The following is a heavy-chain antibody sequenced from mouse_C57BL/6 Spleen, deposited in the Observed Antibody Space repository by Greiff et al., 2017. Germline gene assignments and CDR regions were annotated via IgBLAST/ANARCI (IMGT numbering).Heavy chain of an antibody. CDR3: ARPNWDGDWYFDV. CDR2: IYPSDSET. J-gene: IGHJ1*03. Sequence: QVQLQQPGAELVRPGSSVKLSCKASGYTFTSYWMAWVKQRPGQGLEWIGNIYPSDSETHYNQKFKDKATLTVDKSSSTAYMQLSSLTSEDSAVYYCARPNWDGDWYFDVWGTGTTVTVSS. D-gene: IGHD4-1*01. V-gene: IGHV1-61*01. CDR1: GYTFTSYW.